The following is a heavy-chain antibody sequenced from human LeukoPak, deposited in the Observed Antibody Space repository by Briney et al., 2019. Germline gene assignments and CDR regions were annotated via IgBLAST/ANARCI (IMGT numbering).Heavy chain of an antibody. CDR1: GGTFSSYA. CDR2: IIPIFGIA. J-gene: IGHJ6*02. V-gene: IGHV1-69*04. D-gene: IGHD3-3*01. Sequence: SVKVSYKASGGTFSSYAISWVRQAPGQGLEGMGRIIPIFGIANYEQKFQGRVTITADKSTSTAYMELSSLRSEDTAVYYCARESTSEIFGVVLSYYYYGMDVWGQGTTVTVSS. CDR3: ARESTSEIFGVVLSYYYYGMDV.